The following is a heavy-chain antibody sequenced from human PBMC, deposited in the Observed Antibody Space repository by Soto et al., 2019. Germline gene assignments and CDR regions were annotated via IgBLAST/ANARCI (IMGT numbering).Heavy chain of an antibody. Sequence: SETLSLTCTVSGGSISSSSYYWGWIRHPPGKGLEWIGSIYYSGSTYYNPSLKSRVTISVDTSKNQFSLKLSSVTAADTAVYYCARREYCTNGVCYNWFDPWGQGTLVTVSS. CDR1: GGSISSSSYY. J-gene: IGHJ5*02. CDR2: IYYSGST. D-gene: IGHD2-8*01. V-gene: IGHV4-39*01. CDR3: ARREYCTNGVCYNWFDP.